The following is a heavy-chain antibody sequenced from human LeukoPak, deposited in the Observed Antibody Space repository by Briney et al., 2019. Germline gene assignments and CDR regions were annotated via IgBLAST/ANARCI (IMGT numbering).Heavy chain of an antibody. CDR1: GYTFTSYD. CDR2: MNPNSGNT. D-gene: IGHD2-15*01. CDR3: ARKGYCSGGSCYYYYGMDV. J-gene: IGHJ6*02. V-gene: IGHV1-8*01. Sequence: GASVKVSCKASGYTFTSYDINWVRQATGQGLEWMGWMNPNSGNTGYAQKFQGRVTITADKSTSTAYMELSSLRSEDTAVYYCARKGYCSGGSCYYYYGMDVWGQGTTVTVSS.